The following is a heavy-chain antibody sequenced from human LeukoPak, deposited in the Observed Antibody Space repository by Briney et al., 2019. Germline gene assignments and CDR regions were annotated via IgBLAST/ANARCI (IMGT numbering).Heavy chain of an antibody. J-gene: IGHJ5*02. D-gene: IGHD4-17*01. CDR1: GGSISSYY. CDR2: IYYSGST. V-gene: IGHV4-59*08. Sequence: PSETLSLTCTVSGGSISSYYWSWIRQPPGKGLEWIGYIYYSGSTNYNPSLKSRVTISVDTSKNQFSLKLSSVTAADTAVYYCARCTVTTGGRWWFDPWGQGTLVTVSS. CDR3: ARCTVTTGGRWWFDP.